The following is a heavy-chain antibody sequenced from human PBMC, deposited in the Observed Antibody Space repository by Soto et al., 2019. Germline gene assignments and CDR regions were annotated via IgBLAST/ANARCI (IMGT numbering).Heavy chain of an antibody. Sequence: QVQLQESGPGLVKPSQTLSLTCTVSGGSISSGGYYWSWIRQHPGKGLEWIGYIYYSGSTYYNPSLKSRVTISVDTSKNQFSLKLSSVTVADTAVYYCARVCGGDYHHGMDVWGQGTTVTVSS. CDR3: ARVCGGDYHHGMDV. D-gene: IGHD2-21*01. CDR2: IYYSGST. J-gene: IGHJ6*02. V-gene: IGHV4-31*03. CDR1: GGSISSGGYY.